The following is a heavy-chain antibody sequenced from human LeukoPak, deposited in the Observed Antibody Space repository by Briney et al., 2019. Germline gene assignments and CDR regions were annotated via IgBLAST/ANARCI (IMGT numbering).Heavy chain of an antibody. V-gene: IGHV3-48*03. CDR2: ISSSGSTI. CDR3: AREGPTFNFDY. D-gene: IGHD5-24*01. J-gene: IGHJ4*02. CDR1: GFTFSSYE. Sequence: GGSLRLSCAASGFTFSSYEMNWVRQAPGKGLEWVLYISSSGSTIYYADSVKGRFTISRDNAKNSLYLQMNSLRAEDTAVYYCAREGPTFNFDYWGQGTLVTVSS.